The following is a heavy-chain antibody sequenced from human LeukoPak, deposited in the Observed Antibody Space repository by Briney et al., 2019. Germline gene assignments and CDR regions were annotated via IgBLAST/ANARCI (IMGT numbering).Heavy chain of an antibody. CDR2: IIPILGIA. Sequence: SVKVSCKASGGTFSSYAISWVRQAPGQGLEWMGRIIPILGIANYAQKFQGRVTITADKSTSTAYMELSSLRAEDTAVYYCARAHITYYYDSSGPRHYYYYGMDVWGQGTTVTAS. V-gene: IGHV1-69*04. CDR1: GGTFSSYA. CDR3: ARAHITYYYDSSGPRHYYYYGMDV. D-gene: IGHD3-22*01. J-gene: IGHJ6*02.